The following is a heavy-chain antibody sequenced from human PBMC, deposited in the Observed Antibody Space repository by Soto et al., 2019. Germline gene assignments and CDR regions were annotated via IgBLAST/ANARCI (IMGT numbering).Heavy chain of an antibody. V-gene: IGHV1-3*01. CDR2: INAGNGNT. CDR1: GYTFTSYA. Sequence: ASVKVSCKASGYTFTSYAMHWVRQAPGQRLEWMGWINAGNGNTKYSQKFQGRVTITRDTSASTAYMELSSLRSEDTAVYYCAREAVDIVVVVAATPSPIDYWGQGTLLTISS. J-gene: IGHJ4*02. CDR3: AREAVDIVVVVAATPSPIDY. D-gene: IGHD2-15*01.